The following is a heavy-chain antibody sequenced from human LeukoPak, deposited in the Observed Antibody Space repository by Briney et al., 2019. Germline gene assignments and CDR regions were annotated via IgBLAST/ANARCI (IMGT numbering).Heavy chain of an antibody. V-gene: IGHV1-46*01. CDR1: GYTFTSYY. Sequence: GASVKVSCKASGYTFTSYYMHWVRQAPGQGLEWMGIINPSGGSTSYAQKFQGRVTMTRNTSISTAYMELSSLRSEDTAVYYCARGLGGVGATPGWFDPWGQGTLVTVSS. CDR3: ARGLGGVGATPGWFDP. J-gene: IGHJ5*02. CDR2: INPSGGST. D-gene: IGHD1-26*01.